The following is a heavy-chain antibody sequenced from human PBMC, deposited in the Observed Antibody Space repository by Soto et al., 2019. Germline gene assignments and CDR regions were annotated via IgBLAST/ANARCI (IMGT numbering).Heavy chain of an antibody. CDR3: TKSNEGWGAFDP. CDR2: ISNSGGET. CDR1: GFTFSNFH. J-gene: IGHJ5*02. Sequence: EVQLLESGGGLVQPGGSLRLSCAASGFTFSNFHMSWVRQAPGMGLEWVSSISNSGGETYYIDSVKGRFSISRDNSRNTLYLQMNRLRAEDTGVYYCTKSNEGWGAFDPWGQGTLVTVSS. D-gene: IGHD1-1*01. V-gene: IGHV3-23*01.